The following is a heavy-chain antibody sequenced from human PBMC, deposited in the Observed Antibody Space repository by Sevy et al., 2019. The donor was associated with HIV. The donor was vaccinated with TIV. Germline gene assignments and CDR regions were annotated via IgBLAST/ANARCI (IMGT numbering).Heavy chain of an antibody. CDR2: IYYSGRT. CDR1: GGSISSSSYY. V-gene: IGHV4-39*01. CDR3: VCSWGNVVRFDY. Sequence: SETLSLTCTVSGGSISSSSYYWGWIRQPPGKGLEWIGSIYYSGRTYYNPSLKSRVTISVDKSKNQFSLKLSSVTAADTEVYYCVCSWGNVVRFDYWGQGTLVTVSS. J-gene: IGHJ4*02. D-gene: IGHD3-10*02.